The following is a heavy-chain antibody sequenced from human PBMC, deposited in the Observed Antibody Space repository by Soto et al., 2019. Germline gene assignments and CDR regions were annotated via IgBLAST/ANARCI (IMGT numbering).Heavy chain of an antibody. V-gene: IGHV3-33*01. CDR1: GFTFSSYG. D-gene: IGHD3-9*01. J-gene: IGHJ4*02. Sequence: QVQLVESGGGVVQPGRSLRLSCAASGFTFSSYGMHWVRQAPGKGLEWVAVIWYDGSNKYYADSVKGRFTISRDNSKDTLYLQMNSLRAEDTAVYYCARAERNILTGYSPDYWGQRTLVTVSS. CDR2: IWYDGSNK. CDR3: ARAERNILTGYSPDY.